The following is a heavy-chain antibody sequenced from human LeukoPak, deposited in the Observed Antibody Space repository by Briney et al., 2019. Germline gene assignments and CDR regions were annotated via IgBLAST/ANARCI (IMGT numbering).Heavy chain of an antibody. CDR3: ARDKGLRVYDY. CDR1: GYSISSGYY. J-gene: IGHJ4*02. Sequence: SETLSLTCTVSGYSISSGYYWGWIRQPPGKGLEWIGSIYHSGSTYYNPSLKSRVTISVDTSKNQFSLKLSSVTAADTAVYYCARDKGLRVYDYWGQGTLVTVSS. V-gene: IGHV4-38-2*02. CDR2: IYHSGST. D-gene: IGHD4-17*01.